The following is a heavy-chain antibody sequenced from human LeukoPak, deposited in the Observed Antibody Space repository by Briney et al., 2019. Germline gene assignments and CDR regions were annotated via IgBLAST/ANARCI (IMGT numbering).Heavy chain of an antibody. CDR2: ITPILGIA. V-gene: IGHV1-69*04. CDR1: GGTFSSYA. J-gene: IGHJ3*02. CDR3: ARPLGSYGAFDI. D-gene: IGHD1-26*01. Sequence: SVKVSCKASGGTFSSYAISWVRQVPGQGLEWRGRITPILGIANYAQKFQGRVTITADKSTSTAYVELSSLRSEDTAVYYCARPLGSYGAFDIWGQGTMVTVSS.